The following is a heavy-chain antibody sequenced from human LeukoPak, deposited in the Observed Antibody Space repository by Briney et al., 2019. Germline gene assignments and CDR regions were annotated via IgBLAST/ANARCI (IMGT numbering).Heavy chain of an antibody. CDR3: ARETAHCGGDCFDY. V-gene: IGHV3-48*03. Sequence: GSLRLSCSASGFILRRYEFNLVRQAPGKGLEGVSYIGVGGSSIYYANSVRGRFTTSRDNAKNSVYLQLNSLRGEDTAVYYCARETAHCGGDCFDYWGQGTLVTVSS. CDR1: GFILRRYE. CDR2: IGVGGSSI. J-gene: IGHJ4*02. D-gene: IGHD2-21*01.